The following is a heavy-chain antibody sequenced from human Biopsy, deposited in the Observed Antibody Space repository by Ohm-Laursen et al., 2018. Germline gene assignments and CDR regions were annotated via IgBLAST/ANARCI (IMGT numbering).Heavy chain of an antibody. CDR2: VYYSGST. CDR3: GRREVVITHDAFDT. J-gene: IGHJ3*02. V-gene: IGHV4-59*08. Sequence: SDTLSLTCAVYGDSISSYYWTWIRQPPGKGLEWIGDVYYSGSTNRNPSLKSRVTILVDTSKNQFSLKLNSVTAADTAVYYCGRREVVITHDAFDTWGQGTMVTVSS. CDR1: GDSISSYY. D-gene: IGHD3-22*01.